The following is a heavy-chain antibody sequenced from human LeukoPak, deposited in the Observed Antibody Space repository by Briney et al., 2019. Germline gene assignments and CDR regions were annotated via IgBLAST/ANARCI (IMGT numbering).Heavy chain of an antibody. Sequence: GGSLRLSCAASGFTVSSNYMNWVRQAPGKGLEWVSGISGSGGSTYFADSVKGRFTISRDNSKNTLYLQMNSLRAEDTAVYYCARDLALWFDPWGQGTLVTVSS. D-gene: IGHD5-12*01. CDR3: ARDLALWFDP. J-gene: IGHJ5*02. CDR2: ISGSGGST. CDR1: GFTVSSNY. V-gene: IGHV3-53*01.